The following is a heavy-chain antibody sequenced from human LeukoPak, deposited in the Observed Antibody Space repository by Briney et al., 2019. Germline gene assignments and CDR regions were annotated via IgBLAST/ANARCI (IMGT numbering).Heavy chain of an antibody. J-gene: IGHJ4*02. CDR1: GFTFSNYL. Sequence: GGSLRLSCVGSGFTFSNYLTNWVRQAPGKGLEWVAFIRYDGSNKYYADSVKGRFTISRDNSKNTLYLQMNSLRAEDTAVYSCAKGNIVVVPAAMREEYYFDYWGQGTLVTVSS. V-gene: IGHV3-30*02. CDR3: AKGNIVVVPAAMREEYYFDY. CDR2: IRYDGSNK. D-gene: IGHD2-2*01.